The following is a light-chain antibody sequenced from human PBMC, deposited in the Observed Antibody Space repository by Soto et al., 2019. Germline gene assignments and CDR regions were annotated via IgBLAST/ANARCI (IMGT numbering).Light chain of an antibody. J-gene: IGLJ3*02. Sequence: QSVLTQPASVSGSPGQSITISCTGTSSDVGAYNYVSWYQQHPGKAPKLMIYDVNNRPSGVSTRFSGSKSGNTASLTISGLQAEDEADYYCSSYTGSSLWVFGGGTKVTVL. CDR1: SSDVGAYNY. V-gene: IGLV2-14*03. CDR3: SSYTGSSLWV. CDR2: DVN.